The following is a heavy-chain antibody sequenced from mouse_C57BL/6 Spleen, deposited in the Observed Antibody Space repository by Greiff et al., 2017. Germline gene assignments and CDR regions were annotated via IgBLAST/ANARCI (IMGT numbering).Heavy chain of an antibody. CDR2: IDPENGDT. CDR3: TCYYYGSSYDY. CDR1: GFNIKDDY. D-gene: IGHD1-1*01. Sequence: VHVKQSGAELVRPGASVKLSCTASGFNIKDDYMHWVKQRPEQGLEWIGWIDPENGDTEYASKFQGKATITADTSSNTAYLQLSSLTSEDTAVYYCTCYYYGSSYDYWGQGTTLTVSS. J-gene: IGHJ2*01. V-gene: IGHV14-4*01.